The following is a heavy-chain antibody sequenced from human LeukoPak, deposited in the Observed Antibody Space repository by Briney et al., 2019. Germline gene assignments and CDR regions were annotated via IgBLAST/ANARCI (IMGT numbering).Heavy chain of an antibody. D-gene: IGHD5-12*01. CDR2: IYHSGST. Sequence: PSQTLSLTCAVSGGSISSGGYSWSWNRQPPGKGLEWIGYIYHSGSTYYNPSLKSRVTISVDRSKNQFSLKLSSVTAADTAVYYCAREVGYSGYDSGYYFDYWGQGTLVTVSS. J-gene: IGHJ4*02. V-gene: IGHV4-30-2*01. CDR3: AREVGYSGYDSGYYFDY. CDR1: GGSISSGGYS.